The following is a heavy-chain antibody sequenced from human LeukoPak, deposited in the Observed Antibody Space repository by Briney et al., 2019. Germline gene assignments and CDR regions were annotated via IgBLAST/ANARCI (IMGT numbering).Heavy chain of an antibody. CDR2: INPNSGGT. Sequence: ASVKVSCKASGYTFTGYYMHWVRQAPGQGLEWMGWINPNSGGTNYAQKFQGRVTMTRDTSISTAYMELSRLKSDDTAVYHCARDRVVMGSPNLEWGQGTLVTVSS. D-gene: IGHD2-21*01. CDR1: GYTFTGYY. J-gene: IGHJ4*02. CDR3: ARDRVVMGSPNLE. V-gene: IGHV1-2*02.